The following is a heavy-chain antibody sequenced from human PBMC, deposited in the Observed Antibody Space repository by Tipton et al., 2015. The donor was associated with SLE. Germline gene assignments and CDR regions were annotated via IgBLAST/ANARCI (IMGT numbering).Heavy chain of an antibody. J-gene: IGHJ4*02. V-gene: IGHV3-9*01. CDR2: ISWNSGDR. CDR1: GFTFDDYA. D-gene: IGHD3-16*01. Sequence: SLRLSCAASGFTFDDYAMHWVRQGPGKGLEWVSGISWNSGDRGYADSVKGRFAISRDNAKNLLHLQMNSLRIEDKALYYCAKGRGRYRHLGFDSWGQGTLVNVSS. CDR3: AKGRGRYRHLGFDS.